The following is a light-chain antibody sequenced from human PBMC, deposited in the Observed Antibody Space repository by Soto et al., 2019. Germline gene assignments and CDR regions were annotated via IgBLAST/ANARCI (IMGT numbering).Light chain of an antibody. V-gene: IGKV3-20*01. CDR2: GAS. CDR3: QQYVSIPLT. J-gene: IGKJ4*01. Sequence: EIVLTQSPGTLSLSPGERATLSCRASQSVSSSYLVWYQQKPGQAPRLLIYGASSRATGIPDRFSGSGSGTDFTLTISRLEPEDFAVFHCQQYVSIPLTFGGGTKVDIK. CDR1: QSVSSSY.